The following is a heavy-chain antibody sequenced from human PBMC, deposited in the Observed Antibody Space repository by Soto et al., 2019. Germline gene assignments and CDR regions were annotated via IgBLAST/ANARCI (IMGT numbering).Heavy chain of an antibody. CDR2: IKQDGSEK. V-gene: IGHV3-7*01. J-gene: IGHJ3*02. CDR1: GFTFSSYW. Sequence: GGSLRLSCAASGFTFSSYWMSWVRQAPGKGLEWVANIKQDGSEKYYVDSVKGRFTISRDNAKNSLYLQMNSLRAEDTAVYYCARGLVDAAMAINNAFDIWGQGTMVTVSS. D-gene: IGHD5-18*01. CDR3: ARGLVDAAMAINNAFDI.